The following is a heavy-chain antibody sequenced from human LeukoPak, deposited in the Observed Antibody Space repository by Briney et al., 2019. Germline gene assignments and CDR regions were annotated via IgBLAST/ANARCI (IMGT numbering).Heavy chain of an antibody. D-gene: IGHD6-6*01. CDR1: GFTFSSYG. CDR3: ARDKFSSWGPVANDY. J-gene: IGHJ4*02. Sequence: KPGGSLRLSCAASGFTFSSYGMSWVRQAPGKGLEWVSSISSSSSYIYYADSVKGRFTISRDNAKNSLYLQMNSLRAEDTAVYYCARDKFSSWGPVANDYWGQGTLVTVSS. V-gene: IGHV3-21*01. CDR2: ISSSSSYI.